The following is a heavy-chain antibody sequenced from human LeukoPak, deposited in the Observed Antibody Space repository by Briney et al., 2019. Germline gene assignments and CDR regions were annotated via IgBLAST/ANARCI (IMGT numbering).Heavy chain of an antibody. D-gene: IGHD3-22*01. J-gene: IGHJ4*02. CDR3: ASTNYYDSSGYPYYFDY. V-gene: IGHV5-51*01. Sequence: GESLKISCKGSGYRFTSYWIGWVRQMPGKGLEWMGIIYPGDSDTRYSPSFQGQVTISADKSISTAYLQWSSLKASDTAMYYCASTNYYDSSGYPYYFDYWGQGTLVTVSS. CDR1: GYRFTSYW. CDR2: IYPGDSDT.